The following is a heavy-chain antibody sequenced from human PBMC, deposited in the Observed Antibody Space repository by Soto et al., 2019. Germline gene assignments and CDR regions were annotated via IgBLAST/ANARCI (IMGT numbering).Heavy chain of an antibody. Sequence: EVQLVESGGGLIQPGGSLRLSCAASGFTVSSNYMSWVRQAPGKGLEWVSVIYSGGSTYYADSVKGRFTISRDNSKNTLYLQMNSLRAEDTAVYYCARDKSLVPAARGGYYYSYGMDVWGQGTTVTVSS. CDR1: GFTVSSNY. CDR3: ARDKSLVPAARGGYYYSYGMDV. D-gene: IGHD2-2*01. V-gene: IGHV3-53*01. CDR2: IYSGGST. J-gene: IGHJ6*02.